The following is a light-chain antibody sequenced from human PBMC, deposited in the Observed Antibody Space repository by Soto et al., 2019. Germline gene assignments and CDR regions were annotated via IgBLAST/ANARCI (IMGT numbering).Light chain of an antibody. Sequence: QPVLTQPPSASASLGASVTLTCTLSSGYSNYKVDWYQQRPGKGPRFVMRVGTGGIVGSKGEGIPDRFSVLGSGLNRYLTIKNIQEEDESDYHCGADHGSGSSFVYVFGTGTRSPS. V-gene: IGLV9-49*01. J-gene: IGLJ1*01. CDR3: GADHGSGSSFVYV. CDR2: VGTGGIVG. CDR1: SGYSNYK.